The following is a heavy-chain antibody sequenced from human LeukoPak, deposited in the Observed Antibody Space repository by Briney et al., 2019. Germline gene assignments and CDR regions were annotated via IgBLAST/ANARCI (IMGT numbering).Heavy chain of an antibody. Sequence: KPSXTLSLTCPVSGGSISSYYWRWIRQPAGKGLEWIGRIYTSGSTNYNPSLKSRVTMSVDTSKNQFSLKLSSVTAADTAVYYCARDLSSGWYGGYYYYMDVWGKGTTVTVSS. CDR1: GGSISSYY. CDR2: IYTSGST. D-gene: IGHD6-19*01. J-gene: IGHJ6*03. CDR3: ARDLSSGWYGGYYYYMDV. V-gene: IGHV4-4*07.